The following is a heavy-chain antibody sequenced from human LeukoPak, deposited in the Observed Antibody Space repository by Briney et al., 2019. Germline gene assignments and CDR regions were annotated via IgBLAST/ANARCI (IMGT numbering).Heavy chain of an antibody. CDR2: LSSSGGST. CDR1: GFFFSNYD. J-gene: IGHJ4*02. D-gene: IGHD4-17*01. Sequence: GGSLRLSCVASGFFFSNYDMNWVRQAPGKGREWVSGLSSSGGSTFYADSVKGRFTISRDNSKNTVYLQMNSLRGEGTAIYYCARGVTVTTDFWGQGTLVTVSS. V-gene: IGHV3-23*01. CDR3: ARGVTVTTDF.